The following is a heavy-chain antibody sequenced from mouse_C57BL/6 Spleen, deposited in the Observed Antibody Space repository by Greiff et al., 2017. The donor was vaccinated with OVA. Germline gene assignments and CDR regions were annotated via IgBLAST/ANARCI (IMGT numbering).Heavy chain of an antibody. CDR3: ARSYYDYDTWFAY. D-gene: IGHD2-4*01. V-gene: IGHV1-82*01. CDR2: IYPGDGDT. J-gene: IGHJ3*01. Sequence: QVQLQQSGPELVKPGASVKISCKASGYAFSSSWMNWVKQRPGKGLEWIGRIYPGDGDTNYNGKSKGKATLTADKSSSTAYMQLSSLTSEDSAVYFCARSYYDYDTWFAYWGQGTLVTVSA. CDR1: GYAFSSSW.